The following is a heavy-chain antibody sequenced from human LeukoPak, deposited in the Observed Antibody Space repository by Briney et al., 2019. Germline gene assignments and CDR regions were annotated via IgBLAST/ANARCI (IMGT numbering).Heavy chain of an antibody. CDR2: IYYSGST. D-gene: IGHD6-19*01. CDR3: ARGFGGIAVAANWFDP. Sequence: NPSETLSLTCTVSGGSISSYYWSWIRQPPGKGLEWIGYIYYSGSTNYNPSLKSRVTISVDTSKNQFSLKLSSVTAADTAVYYCARGFGGIAVAANWFDPWGQGTLVTVSS. V-gene: IGHV4-59*12. CDR1: GGSISSYY. J-gene: IGHJ5*02.